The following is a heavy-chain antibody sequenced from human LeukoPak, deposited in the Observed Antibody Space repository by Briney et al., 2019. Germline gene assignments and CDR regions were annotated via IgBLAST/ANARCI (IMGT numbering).Heavy chain of an antibody. D-gene: IGHD4-11*01. V-gene: IGHV1-69*05. CDR2: IIPIFGTA. Sequence: SVKVSCKASGRTFSRYAISWVRQVPGQGLEWMGGIIPIFGTANYAQKFQDRVTITTDESTSTAYMELSSLRSEDTAVYYCARDRDDYSDYYYMDVWGKGTTVTVSS. CDR1: GRTFSRYA. CDR3: ARDRDDYSDYYYMDV. J-gene: IGHJ6*03.